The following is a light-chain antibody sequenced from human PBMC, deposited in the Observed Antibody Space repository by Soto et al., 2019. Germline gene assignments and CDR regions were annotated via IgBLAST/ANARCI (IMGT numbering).Light chain of an antibody. Sequence: QSALTQPPSASGTPGQRVTISCSGSSSNIETNYVYWYQQLPGTAPKVLIYRNNQRPSRVPDRFSASKSGTSASLAISGLRSEDEADYYCAAWDGSLSGWVFGGGTQLTVL. CDR2: RNN. CDR3: AAWDGSLSGWV. J-gene: IGLJ3*02. CDR1: SSNIETNY. V-gene: IGLV1-47*01.